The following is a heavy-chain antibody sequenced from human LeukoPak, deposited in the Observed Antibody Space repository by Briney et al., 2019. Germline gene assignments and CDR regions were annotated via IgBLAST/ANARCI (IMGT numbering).Heavy chain of an antibody. CDR1: GFIFSTYG. CDR3: ARLATHGDY. J-gene: IGHJ4*02. V-gene: IGHV3-30*02. Sequence: GGSLRLSCAASGFIFSTYGMHWVRQAPGEGLEWVAFIRYDGSNKYYADSVKGRFTISRDNSKNALYLQMNSLRAEDTAVYYCARLATHGDYWGQGTLVTVSS. CDR2: IRYDGSNK. D-gene: IGHD5-24*01.